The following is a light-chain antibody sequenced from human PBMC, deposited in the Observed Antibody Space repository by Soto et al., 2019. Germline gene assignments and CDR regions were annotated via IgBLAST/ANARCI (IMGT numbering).Light chain of an antibody. J-gene: IGLJ3*02. Sequence: QSVLTQPPSMSGAPGQRVTISCTXXXXXXGAGYDVHWYQLLPGTAPKLLIYGNTNRPSGVPDRFSGSKSGTSASLAITGLRAEDXADXYCQSHDSSLNSWVFGGGTKVTVL. V-gene: IGLV1-40*01. CDR2: GNT. CDR3: QSHDSSLNSWV. CDR1: XXXXGAGYD.